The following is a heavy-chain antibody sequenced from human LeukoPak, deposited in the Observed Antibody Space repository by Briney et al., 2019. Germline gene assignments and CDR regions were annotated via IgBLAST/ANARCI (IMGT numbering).Heavy chain of an antibody. CDR2: ISYTGTT. Sequence: PSETLSLTCSASGGSINGYSWTWIRQPPGMRLEWVGYISYTGTTNYNPSLTTRVAISVDTSKSQFSLKLTSVTAADTGMYFCARLGGNWNSPGRDYWGQGTLVTVSS. CDR1: GGSINGYS. J-gene: IGHJ4*02. V-gene: IGHV4-59*08. CDR3: ARLGGNWNSPGRDY. D-gene: IGHD3-10*01.